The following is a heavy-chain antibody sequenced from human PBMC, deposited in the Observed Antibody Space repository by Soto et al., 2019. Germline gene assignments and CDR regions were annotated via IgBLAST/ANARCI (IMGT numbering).Heavy chain of an antibody. D-gene: IGHD1-26*01. CDR1: GGTFSSYA. V-gene: IGHV1-69*13. Sequence: SVKVSCKASGGTFSSYAISWVRQAPGQVLEWMGGIIPIFGTANYAQKFQGRVTITADESTSTAYMELSSLRSEDTAVYYCAQTPIVGATNWFEPWGQGTMVTVSS. CDR3: AQTPIVGATNWFEP. CDR2: IIPIFGTA. J-gene: IGHJ5*02.